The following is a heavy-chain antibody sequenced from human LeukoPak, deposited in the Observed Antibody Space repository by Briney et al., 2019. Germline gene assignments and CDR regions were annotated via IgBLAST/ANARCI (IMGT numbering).Heavy chain of an antibody. D-gene: IGHD3-10*01. Sequence: SETLSLTCTVSGGSISGYSWTWIRQPPGQGLEWIGYFHNSRTTSYNPSLTGRVIISVDTAMDQISLKLNSVTAADTAVYYCARVHLGLSLWGQGTLVTVSS. CDR2: FHNSRTT. CDR1: GGSISGYS. J-gene: IGHJ4*02. V-gene: IGHV4-59*01. CDR3: ARVHLGLSL.